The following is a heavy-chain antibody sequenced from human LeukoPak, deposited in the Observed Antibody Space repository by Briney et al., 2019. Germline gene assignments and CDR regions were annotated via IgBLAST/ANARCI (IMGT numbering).Heavy chain of an antibody. CDR1: GFTFSSYA. D-gene: IGHD3-10*01. Sequence: GGSLRLSCAASGFTFSSYAMSWVRQAPGKGLGWVSGISWNSGSIGYADSVKGRFTISRDNAKNSLYLQMNSLRAEDTALYCCAKGSWFGELLSEYFQHWGQGTLVTVSS. V-gene: IGHV3-9*01. CDR2: ISWNSGSI. CDR3: AKGSWFGELLSEYFQH. J-gene: IGHJ1*01.